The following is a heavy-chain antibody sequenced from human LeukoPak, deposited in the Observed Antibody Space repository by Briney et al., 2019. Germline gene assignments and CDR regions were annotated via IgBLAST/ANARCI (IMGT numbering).Heavy chain of an antibody. D-gene: IGHD1-14*01. Sequence: ASVKVSCKASGYIFSNYGVSWVRQTPGQGLEWMGWISTFDGRTNFALKFRGRVTLTTDTSTSTAYMELRRLKPDDTAVYYCARDFLEAEGQTEDYSDYWGQGTLVTVSS. J-gene: IGHJ4*02. V-gene: IGHV1-18*01. CDR3: ARDFLEAEGQTEDYSDY. CDR2: ISTFDGRT. CDR1: GYIFSNYG.